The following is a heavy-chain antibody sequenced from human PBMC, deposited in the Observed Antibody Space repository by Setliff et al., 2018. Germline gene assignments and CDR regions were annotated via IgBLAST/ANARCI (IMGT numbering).Heavy chain of an antibody. V-gene: IGHV3-48*03. Sequence: PVGSLRLSCVASGFNFSIYEMNWVRQAPGKGLDWVSYIPGSGGSIYYADSVKGRFTISRDNAKNSLYLQMNNLRAEDTAVYYCAREAQYSNGGDGFDVWGRGTMVTVSS. D-gene: IGHD2-8*01. CDR2: IPGSGGSI. J-gene: IGHJ3*01. CDR1: GFNFSIYE. CDR3: AREAQYSNGGDGFDV.